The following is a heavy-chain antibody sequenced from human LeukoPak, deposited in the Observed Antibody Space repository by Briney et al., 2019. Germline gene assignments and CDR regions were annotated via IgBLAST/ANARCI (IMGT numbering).Heavy chain of an antibody. V-gene: IGHV1-69*01. CDR3: ARDRVTNRLACGGDCYSTLDY. CDR2: IIPIFGTA. CDR1: GGTFSSYA. J-gene: IGHJ4*02. D-gene: IGHD2-21*01. Sequence: SVKVSCKASGGTFSSYAISWVRQAPGQGLEWMGGIIPIFGTANYAQKFQGRVTITADESTSTAYMELSSLRSEDTAVYYCARDRVTNRLACGGDCYSTLDYWGQGTLVTVSS.